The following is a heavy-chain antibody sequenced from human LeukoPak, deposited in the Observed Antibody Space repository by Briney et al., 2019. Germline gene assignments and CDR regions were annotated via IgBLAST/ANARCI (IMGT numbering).Heavy chain of an antibody. CDR2: IYYSGST. Sequence: PSQTLSLTCTVSGDSISSGGYYWRWLRQHPGTGLEWIGYIYYSGSTYYNPSLKSRVTISGDTSKNQFSLKLGSVTAADTAVYYCARALINNWFDPWGQGTLVTVSS. D-gene: IGHD3-16*01. CDR3: ARALINNWFDP. J-gene: IGHJ5*02. CDR1: GDSISSGGYY. V-gene: IGHV4-31*03.